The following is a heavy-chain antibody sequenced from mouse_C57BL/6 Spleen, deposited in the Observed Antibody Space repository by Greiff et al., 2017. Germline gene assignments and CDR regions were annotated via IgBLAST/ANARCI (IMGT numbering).Heavy chain of an antibody. V-gene: IGHV2-9-1*01. CDR3: ARSSSYAMDY. J-gene: IGHJ4*01. Sequence: VQLKESGPGLVAPSPSLSITCTVSGFSLTSYSISWVRQTPGQGLEWLGVIWPGGGTNYNSAHKSRLSISKDNSKSQVSLKMNSLRTDDTARYDCARSSSYAMDYWGQGTSVTVSS. CDR1: GFSLTSYS. CDR2: IWPGGGT. D-gene: IGHD1-1*01.